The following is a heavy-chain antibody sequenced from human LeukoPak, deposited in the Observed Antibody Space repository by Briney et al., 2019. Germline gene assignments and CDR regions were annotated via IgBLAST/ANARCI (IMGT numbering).Heavy chain of an antibody. J-gene: IGHJ4*02. CDR2: INHSGST. V-gene: IGHV4-38-2*02. CDR3: AGGLSAGFDY. Sequence: SETLSLTCTVSGYSISSGYFWGWIRQPPGKGLEWIGEINHSGSTNYNPSLKSRVTISVDTSKNQFSLKLSSVTAADTAVYYCAGGLSAGFDYWGQGTLVTVSS. D-gene: IGHD1-26*01. CDR1: GYSISSGYF.